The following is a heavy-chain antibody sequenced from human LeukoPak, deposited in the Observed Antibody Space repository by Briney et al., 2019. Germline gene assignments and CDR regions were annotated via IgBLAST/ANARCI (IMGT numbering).Heavy chain of an antibody. J-gene: IGHJ3*02. CDR2: IYHSGST. V-gene: IGHV4-30-2*01. D-gene: IGHD3-10*01. CDR3: ATMVRGATDAFDI. CDR1: GGSISSGGYS. Sequence: SETLSLTCAVSGGSISSGGYSWSWIRQPPGKGLEWIGYIYHSGSTYYNPSLKSRVTISVDRSKNQFSLKLSSVTAADTAVYYFATMVRGATDAFDIWGQGTMVTVSS.